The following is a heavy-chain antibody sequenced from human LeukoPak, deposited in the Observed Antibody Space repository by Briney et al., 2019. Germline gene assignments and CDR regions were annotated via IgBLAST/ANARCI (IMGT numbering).Heavy chain of an antibody. Sequence: GGSLRLSCAASGFTFSTYSMNWVRQAPGKGLEWVSYISSSSSTIYYADSVKGRFTISRDNAKNSLYLQMNSLRDEDTAVYYCARDLNLYHSIGYYPRWGQGTLVTVSS. CDR1: GFTFSTYS. J-gene: IGHJ4*02. CDR3: ARDLNLYHSIGYYPR. CDR2: ISSSSSTI. V-gene: IGHV3-48*02. D-gene: IGHD3-22*01.